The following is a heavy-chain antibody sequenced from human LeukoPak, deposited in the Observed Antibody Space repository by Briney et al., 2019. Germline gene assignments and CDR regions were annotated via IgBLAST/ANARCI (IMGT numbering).Heavy chain of an antibody. CDR3: ARGKTTVTPGYFDY. J-gene: IGHJ4*02. V-gene: IGHV1-18*01. D-gene: IGHD4-11*01. Sequence: ASVKVSCKASGYTFTSYGISWVRQAPGQGLKWMGWISAYNGNTNYALKLQGRVTMTTDTSTSTAYMELRSLRSDDTAVYYCARGKTTVTPGYFDYWGQGTLVTVSS. CDR1: GYTFTSYG. CDR2: ISAYNGNT.